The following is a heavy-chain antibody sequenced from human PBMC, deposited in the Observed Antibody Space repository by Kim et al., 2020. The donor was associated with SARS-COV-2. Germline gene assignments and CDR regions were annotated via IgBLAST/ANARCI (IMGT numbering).Heavy chain of an antibody. CDR3: VREEVGGFFDY. D-gene: IGHD2-15*01. V-gene: IGHV1-46*01. CDR2: VNPSNGDT. J-gene: IGHJ4*02. Sequence: ASVKVSCKTSGYTFTTYYMHWVRQAPGQGLEWMGIVNPSNGDTNYAQKFQGRVTVTRDTSTSTVYMDLTSLRSEDTAVYYCVREEVGGFFDYWGQGTLVTVSS. CDR1: GYTFTTYY.